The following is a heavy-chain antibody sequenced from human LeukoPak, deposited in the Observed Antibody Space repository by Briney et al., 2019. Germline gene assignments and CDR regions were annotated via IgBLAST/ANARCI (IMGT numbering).Heavy chain of an antibody. J-gene: IGHJ4*02. Sequence: GGSLRLSCTASGFTFSNAWMNWVRQTPGKGLEWVGRIKSKRDGGATDYAAPVKGRFTISRDDPKTTLYLQMDSLKTEDTAMYYCTTLTVFADVHGDYWGQGTLVTVS. CDR1: GFTFSNAW. D-gene: IGHD3-3*02. CDR2: IKSKRDGGAT. V-gene: IGHV3-15*01. CDR3: TTLTVFADVHGDY.